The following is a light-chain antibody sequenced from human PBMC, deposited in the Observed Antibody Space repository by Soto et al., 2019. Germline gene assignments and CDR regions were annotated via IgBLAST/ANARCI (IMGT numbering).Light chain of an antibody. CDR2: GAS. CDR1: QSVSSN. CDR3: QQYNNLPPVT. V-gene: IGKV3D-15*01. Sequence: EIVMTQSPATLSGSPGERATLSCRASQSVSSNLAWYQQKPGQAPRLLIYGASTRATGIPARFSGSGSGTEFTLTISSLQSEDFAVYYCQQYNNLPPVTFGQ. J-gene: IGKJ5*01.